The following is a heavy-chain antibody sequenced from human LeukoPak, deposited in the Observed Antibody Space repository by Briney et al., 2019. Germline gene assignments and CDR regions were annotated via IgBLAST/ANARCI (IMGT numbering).Heavy chain of an antibody. V-gene: IGHV3-23*01. D-gene: IGHD3-10*01. CDR2: ISGSGGST. Sequence: PGGSLRLSCAASGFTSSDYWMAWVRQAPGKGLEWVSAISGSGGSTYYADSVKGRFTISRDNSKNTLYLQMNSLRAEDTAVYYCAKTMVRGVILDYWGQGTLVTVSS. CDR3: AKTMVRGVILDY. J-gene: IGHJ4*02. CDR1: GFTSSDYW.